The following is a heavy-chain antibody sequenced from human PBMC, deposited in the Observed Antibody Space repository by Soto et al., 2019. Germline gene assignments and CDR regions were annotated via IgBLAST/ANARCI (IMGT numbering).Heavy chain of an antibody. V-gene: IGHV4-59*01. J-gene: IGHJ4*02. CDR3: ARANWYFVY. CDR2: IYYSGST. D-gene: IGHD7-27*01. Sequence: PSETLSLTCTVSGGSISSYYWSWIRQPPGKGLEWIGYIYYSGSTNYNPSLKSRVTISVDTSKNQFSLKLSSVTAADTAVYYCARANWYFVYWGQGTLVTVSS. CDR1: GGSISSYY.